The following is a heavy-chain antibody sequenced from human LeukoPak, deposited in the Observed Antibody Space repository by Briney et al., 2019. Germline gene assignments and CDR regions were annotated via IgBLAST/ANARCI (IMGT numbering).Heavy chain of an antibody. CDR1: GFTFSGYE. CDR3: ARVFGGAVADY. Sequence: PGGSLRLSCAASGFTFSGYEMNWVRQAPGKGLEWVSYISSSGSKIYYADSVKGRFTISRDNAKNSLDLQMNSLRAGDTAVYYCARVFGGAVADYWGQGTLVTVSS. J-gene: IGHJ4*02. D-gene: IGHD3-10*01. V-gene: IGHV3-48*03. CDR2: ISSSGSKI.